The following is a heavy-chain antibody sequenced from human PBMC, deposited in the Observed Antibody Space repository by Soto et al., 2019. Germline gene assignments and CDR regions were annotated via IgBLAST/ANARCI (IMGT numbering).Heavy chain of an antibody. CDR2: IDRDDEDK. J-gene: IGHJ6*03. CDR3: ARSIRGHRRLIGMD. D-gene: IGHD1-20*01. CDR1: GFSLTSPGMC. Sequence: GPTLENTTETLTLTCTFSGFSLTSPGMCVNWIRQPPGKALEWLALIDRDDEDKYYSTPLKTRLTIYKHTRKNQVVLTMANIDPADTGTYYCARSIRGHRRLIGMD. V-gene: IGHV2-70*13.